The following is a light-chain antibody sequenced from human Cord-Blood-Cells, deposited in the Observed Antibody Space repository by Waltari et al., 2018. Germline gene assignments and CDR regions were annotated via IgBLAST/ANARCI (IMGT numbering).Light chain of an antibody. J-gene: IGKJ2*01. V-gene: IGKV1-39*01. CDR3: QQSYSTPVH. CDR1: QSISSY. Sequence: DIQMTQSPSSLSASVDDRVTITCRASQSISSYLNWYQQKPGKAPKLLIYAASSLQSGVPSRFSGSGSGTDFTLTISSLQPEDFATYYCQQSYSTPVHFGQGTKLEIK. CDR2: AAS.